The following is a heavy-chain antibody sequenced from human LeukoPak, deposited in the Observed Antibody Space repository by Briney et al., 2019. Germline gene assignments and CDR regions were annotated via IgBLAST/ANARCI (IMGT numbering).Heavy chain of an antibody. CDR1: GGSISSGTYY. D-gene: IGHD4-23*01. CDR2: IYYSGST. CDR3: ARRYIYAGMSGMGWFDP. J-gene: IGHJ5*02. V-gene: IGHV4-31*03. Sequence: SQTLSLTCTVSGGSISSGTYYWSWIRQHPGRGLEWIGYIYYSGSTYYNPSLKSRVTISVDTSKNQFSLKLRSVTAADTAMYYCARRYIYAGMSGMGWFDPWGQGTLVTVSS.